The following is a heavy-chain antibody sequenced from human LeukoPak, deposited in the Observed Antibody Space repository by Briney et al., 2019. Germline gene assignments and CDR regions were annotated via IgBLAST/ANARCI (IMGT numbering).Heavy chain of an antibody. J-gene: IGHJ5*02. Sequence: SETLSLTCTVSGYSISIGYYWGWIRQPPGKGLQWIGSIYHSGSTYYNPSLKSRVTISLDTSKNQFSLKLSSVTAADTAVYYCAREVDRLANNWSDPWGQGTLVTVSS. D-gene: IGHD6-25*01. CDR2: IYHSGST. CDR1: GYSISIGYY. CDR3: AREVDRLANNWSDP. V-gene: IGHV4-38-2*02.